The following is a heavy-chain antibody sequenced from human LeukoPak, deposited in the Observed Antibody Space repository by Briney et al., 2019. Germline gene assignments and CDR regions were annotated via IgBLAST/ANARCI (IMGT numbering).Heavy chain of an antibody. CDR3: AKYLYPTLLAIDY. J-gene: IGHJ4*02. Sequence: PGGSLRLSCAASGFTFSDYGIHWVRQAPGKGLEWVGLISYDGSIKYYADSVKGRFTISRDNSKNTLYLQMNSLRPEDTAVYYCAKYLYPTLLAIDYWGQGTLVTVSS. V-gene: IGHV3-30*18. CDR1: GFTFSDYG. D-gene: IGHD2-21*01. CDR2: ISYDGSIK.